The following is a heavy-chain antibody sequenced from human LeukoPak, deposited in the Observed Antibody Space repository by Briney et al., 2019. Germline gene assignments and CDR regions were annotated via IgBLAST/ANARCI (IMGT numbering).Heavy chain of an antibody. CDR2: INPHSGGT. J-gene: IGHJ3*02. Sequence: ASVKVSCKASGYTFSGNYIHWVRQAPGQGLDWMGWINPHSGGTNYGENFQGRVTLTRDTSISTAYMDLSSLISDDTAVYYCAREFMRVTAFDIWGQGKMVTVSS. D-gene: IGHD2-21*02. CDR3: AREFMRVTAFDI. V-gene: IGHV1-2*02. CDR1: GYTFSGNY.